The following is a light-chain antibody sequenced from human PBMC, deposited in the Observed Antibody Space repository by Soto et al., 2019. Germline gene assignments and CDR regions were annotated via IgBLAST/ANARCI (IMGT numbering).Light chain of an antibody. V-gene: IGKV3-15*01. CDR1: QSVSSN. CDR3: QQYNNWPIT. J-gene: IGKJ5*01. CDR2: GES. Sequence: EIVMTQSPATLSVSPGERATLSCRASQSVSSNLAWYQQKPGQAPRLLIYGESTRATAIPARFSGSGSGTEFTLTISSLQSEDFAVYYCQQYNNWPITFGQGKRLEIK.